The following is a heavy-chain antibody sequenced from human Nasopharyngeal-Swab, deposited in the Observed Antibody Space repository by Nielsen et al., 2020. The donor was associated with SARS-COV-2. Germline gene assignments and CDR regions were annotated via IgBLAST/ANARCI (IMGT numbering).Heavy chain of an antibody. D-gene: IGHD2-15*01. V-gene: IGHV3-53*01. Sequence: WIRQPPGKGLEWVSVIYSGGSTYYADSVKGRFTISRDNSKNTLYLQMNSLRAEDTAVYYCAIEKVVVAAGGWYYGMDVWGQGTTVTVSS. CDR2: IYSGGST. CDR3: AIEKVVVAAGGWYYGMDV. J-gene: IGHJ6*02.